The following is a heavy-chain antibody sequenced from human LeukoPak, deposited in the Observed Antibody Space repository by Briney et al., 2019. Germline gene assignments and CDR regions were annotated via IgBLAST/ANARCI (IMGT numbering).Heavy chain of an antibody. CDR3: ARVLSYYSSGCYYYFDY. CDR2: IYYSGST. D-gene: IGHD6-19*01. V-gene: IGHV4-59*01. Sequence: PSETLSLTCTGSGGSMSSYYWSWIRQPPGKGLEWIGYIYYSGSTNYNPSLKSRGTISVDTSKNQFSLKLSSVTAADTAVYYRARVLSYYSSGCYYYFDYWGQGTLVTVSS. J-gene: IGHJ4*02. CDR1: GGSMSSYY.